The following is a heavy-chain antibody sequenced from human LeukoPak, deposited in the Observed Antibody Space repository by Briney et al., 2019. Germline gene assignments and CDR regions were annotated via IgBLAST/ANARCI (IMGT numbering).Heavy chain of an antibody. V-gene: IGHV4-39*01. CDR3: ATWRTAKTGFDY. Sequence: SETLSLTCTVSGGSISNNNYYWAWIRQPPGKGLECIGSIYYSGSPFYNPSLKSRVTISVDTSKNQFSLRLSSVTAADTAVYYCATWRTAKTGFDYWGQGTLVTVSS. CDR2: IYYSGSP. CDR1: GGSISNNNYY. D-gene: IGHD1-1*01. J-gene: IGHJ4*02.